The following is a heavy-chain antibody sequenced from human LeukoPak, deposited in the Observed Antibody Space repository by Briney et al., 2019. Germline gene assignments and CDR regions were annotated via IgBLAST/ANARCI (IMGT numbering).Heavy chain of an antibody. CDR3: ARHLRPPNSSGWYRPFGWFDP. J-gene: IGHJ5*02. D-gene: IGHD6-19*01. V-gene: IGHV4-31*03. CDR2: IYYSGST. Sequence: MPSQTLSLTCTVSGGSISSGGYYWSWIRQHPGKGLEWIGYIYYSGSTYYNPSLKSRVTISVDTSKNQFSLKLSSVTAADTAVYYCARHLRPPNSSGWYRPFGWFDPWGQGTLVTVSS. CDR1: GGSISSGGYY.